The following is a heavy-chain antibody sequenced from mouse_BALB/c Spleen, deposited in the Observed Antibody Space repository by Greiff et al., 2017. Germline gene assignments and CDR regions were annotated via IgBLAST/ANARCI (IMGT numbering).Heavy chain of an antibody. Sequence: VMLVESGPGLVAPSQSLSITCTVSGFSLTSYGVHWVRQPPGKGLEWLGVIWAGGSTNYNSALMSRLSISKENSKSQVFLKMNRLQTDDTAMYYRATIYYDYRGGYWGPGTLVTVSA. V-gene: IGHV2-9*02. CDR2: IWAGGST. D-gene: IGHD2-4*01. CDR3: ATIYYDYRGGY. J-gene: IGHJ3*01. CDR1: GFSLTSYG.